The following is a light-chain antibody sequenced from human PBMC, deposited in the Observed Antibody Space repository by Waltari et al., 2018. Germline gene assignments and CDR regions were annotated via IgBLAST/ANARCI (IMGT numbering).Light chain of an antibody. CDR2: YAN. Sequence: IQMSQSPSSLSASVGDRVTITCRASQGISSYLNWYQQKPGKAPKLLIYYANSLASGVPSRFSGSGAGTEFALTISSLQAEDFATYYCQQGNSYPRTFGQGTKVEIK. CDR3: QQGNSYPRT. V-gene: IGKV1-13*02. J-gene: IGKJ1*01. CDR1: QGISSY.